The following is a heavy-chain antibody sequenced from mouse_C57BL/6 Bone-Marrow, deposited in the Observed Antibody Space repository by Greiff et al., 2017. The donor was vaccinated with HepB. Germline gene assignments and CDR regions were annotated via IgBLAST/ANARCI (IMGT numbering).Heavy chain of an antibody. J-gene: IGHJ4*01. D-gene: IGHD1-1*01. V-gene: IGHV14-4*01. CDR2: IDPENGDT. CDR1: GFNIKDDY. CDR3: TRFTTVVARAMDD. Sequence: VQLQQSGAELVRPGASVKLSCTASGFNIKDDYMHWVQQRPEQGLEWIGWIDPENGDTEYASKFQGKATITADTSSNTVYLQLSSRTSEDTAVYYGTRFTTVVARAMDDWGKGTSVTVSS.